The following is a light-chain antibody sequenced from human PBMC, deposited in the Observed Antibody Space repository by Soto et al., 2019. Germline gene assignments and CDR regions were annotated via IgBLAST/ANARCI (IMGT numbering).Light chain of an antibody. CDR2: GAS. CDR3: QQYNNWPRT. CDR1: QSVSDR. J-gene: IGKJ1*01. V-gene: IGKV3-15*01. Sequence: EIVMTQSPDTLSGSPGERATLSCRASQSVSDRVVWYQQKSGQAPSLLIYGASTRATGIPARFSGSGSGTEFTLTISSLQSEDFAVYYCQQYNNWPRTFGQGTKVDI.